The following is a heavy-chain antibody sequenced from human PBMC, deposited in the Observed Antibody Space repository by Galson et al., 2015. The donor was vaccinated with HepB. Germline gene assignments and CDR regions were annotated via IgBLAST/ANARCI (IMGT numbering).Heavy chain of an antibody. Sequence: SLRLSCAASGFTFSSHAMHWVRQAPGKGLEWVAVISYDGSNKYYADSVKGRFTISRDNSKNTLYLQMNSLRAEDTAVYYCARGGRQQLTHFDYWGQGTLVTVSS. CDR3: ARGGRQQLTHFDY. D-gene: IGHD6-13*01. J-gene: IGHJ4*02. CDR2: ISYDGSNK. CDR1: GFTFSSHA. V-gene: IGHV3-30-3*01.